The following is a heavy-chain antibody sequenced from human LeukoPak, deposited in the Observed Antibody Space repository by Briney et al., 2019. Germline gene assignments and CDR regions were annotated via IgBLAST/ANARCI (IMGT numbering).Heavy chain of an antibody. D-gene: IGHD6-19*01. CDR2: ISVDGESA. V-gene: IGHV3-23*01. J-gene: IGHJ1*01. CDR3: AQGYLSRWYPY. Sequence: PGGALRLSCAVSGVSVSSFGMSWVRQAPGKGLEWISAISVDGESAYYAESVKGRFIISRDNSTTTLYLQLRSLRAEDTADNYCAQGYLSRWYPYWGLGSLVSVSS. CDR1: GVSVSSFG.